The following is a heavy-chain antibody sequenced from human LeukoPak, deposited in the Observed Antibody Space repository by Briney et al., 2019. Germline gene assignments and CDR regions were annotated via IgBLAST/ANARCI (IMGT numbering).Heavy chain of an antibody. CDR2: IIPMFGTP. Sequence: SVKVPCKASGGTFSSYAINWVRQAPGQGLEWMGGIIPMFGTPNYAQRVQGRVTITADESTSTAYMELRSLRSEDTAVYYCATNGLERRFFYYWGQGTLVTVSS. J-gene: IGHJ4*02. CDR3: ATNGLERRFFYY. CDR1: GGTFSSYA. V-gene: IGHV1-69*13. D-gene: IGHD1-1*01.